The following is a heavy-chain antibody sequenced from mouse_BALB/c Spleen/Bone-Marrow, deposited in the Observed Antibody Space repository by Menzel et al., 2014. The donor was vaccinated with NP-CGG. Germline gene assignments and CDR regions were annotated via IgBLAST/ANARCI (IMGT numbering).Heavy chain of an antibody. J-gene: IGHJ3*01. V-gene: IGHV14-3*02. CDR3: ASSAYS. Sequence: VQLQQSGAELVKPGASVKLSCAASGFNIKDTYMHWVKQRPEQGLEWIGRIDPANGNTKYDPKFQGKATITADTSSNTAYLQLSSLTSEDTAVYYCASSAYSWGQGTLVTVSA. CDR1: GFNIKDTY. D-gene: IGHD2-10*01. CDR2: IDPANGNT.